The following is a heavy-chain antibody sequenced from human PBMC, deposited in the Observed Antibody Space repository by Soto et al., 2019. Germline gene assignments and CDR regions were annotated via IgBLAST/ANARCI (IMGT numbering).Heavy chain of an antibody. V-gene: IGHV4-4*02. Sequence: QVQLQESGPGLVKPSGTLSLTCAVSGGSITSRNWWSWVRQAPGKGLEWIGETYHSGASTYNPSLKRRTTMSVDPSNNHFSLKLTSVTAADTAVYFCVRDLGTGTDYWGRGTLVTVAS. D-gene: IGHD1-1*01. CDR1: GGSITSRNW. CDR3: VRDLGTGTDY. CDR2: TYHSGAS. J-gene: IGHJ4*02.